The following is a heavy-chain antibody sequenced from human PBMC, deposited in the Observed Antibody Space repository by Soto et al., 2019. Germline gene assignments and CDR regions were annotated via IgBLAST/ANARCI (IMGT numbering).Heavy chain of an antibody. V-gene: IGHV1-18*04. CDR2: ISAYNGNT. Sequence: ASVKVSCKASGYTFTSYGISWVRQAPGQGLEWMGWISAYNGNTNYAQKLQGRVTMTTDTSTSTANMELRSLRSDDTAVYYCARDHESIAARPLDYWGQGTLVTVSS. J-gene: IGHJ4*02. CDR3: ARDHESIAARPLDY. D-gene: IGHD6-6*01. CDR1: GYTFTSYG.